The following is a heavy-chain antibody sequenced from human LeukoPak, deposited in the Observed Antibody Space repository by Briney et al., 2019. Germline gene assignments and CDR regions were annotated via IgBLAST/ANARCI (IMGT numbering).Heavy chain of an antibody. CDR3: APFPHSSSNYYYFDY. Sequence: SETLSLTCTVSGGSISSTSSYWGWIRQPPGKGLEWIGEINHSGSTNYNPSLKSRVTISVDTSKNQFSLKLSSVTAADTAVYYCAPFPHSSSNYYYFDYWGQGTLVTVSS. D-gene: IGHD4-11*01. CDR1: GGSISSTSSY. CDR2: INHSGST. V-gene: IGHV4-39*07. J-gene: IGHJ4*02.